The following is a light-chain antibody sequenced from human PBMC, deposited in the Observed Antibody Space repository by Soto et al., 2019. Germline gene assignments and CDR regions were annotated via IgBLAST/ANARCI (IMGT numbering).Light chain of an antibody. CDR3: QQVYVYPST. V-gene: IGKV1-9*01. J-gene: IGKJ4*01. CDR2: AAS. Sequence: IQLTQSPASLSASVGDRVTLTCRASQGISSYLAWYQQKPGKAPNLLIYAASTLQSGVPSRFRGGGSGTDFTLTISSLKPEDFETYYCQQVYVYPSTFGGGTKVDIK. CDR1: QGISSY.